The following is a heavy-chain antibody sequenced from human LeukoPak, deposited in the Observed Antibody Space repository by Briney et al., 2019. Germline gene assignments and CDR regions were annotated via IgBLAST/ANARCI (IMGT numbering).Heavy chain of an antibody. CDR1: GVSISSGGYY. J-gene: IGHJ5*02. CDR2: IYYRGST. V-gene: IGHV4-31*03. CDR3: ARDSSWFDP. Sequence: SQTLSLTCTVSGVSISSGGYYWSWIRQQPGKGLEWIGYIYYRGSTYYNPSVKSRITISVDTSKNQFSLKLSSVTAADTAVYYCARDSSWFDPWGQGTLVTVSS.